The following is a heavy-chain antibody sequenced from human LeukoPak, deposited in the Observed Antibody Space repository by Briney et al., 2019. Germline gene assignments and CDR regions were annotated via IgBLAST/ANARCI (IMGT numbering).Heavy chain of an antibody. Sequence: SETLSLTCTVSGGSISSYYWSWLRQPPGKGLEWIGYIYYSGSTNYNPSLKSRVTISVDTSKNQFSLNLSSVTAADTAVYYCARFSSIAAAFDYWGQGTLVTVSS. D-gene: IGHD6-13*01. CDR2: IYYSGST. CDR3: ARFSSIAAAFDY. J-gene: IGHJ4*02. V-gene: IGHV4-59*12. CDR1: GGSISSYY.